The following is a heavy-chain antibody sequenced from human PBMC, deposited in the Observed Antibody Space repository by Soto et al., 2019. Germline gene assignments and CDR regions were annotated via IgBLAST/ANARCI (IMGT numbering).Heavy chain of an antibody. D-gene: IGHD6-13*01. CDR1: GFTFSSHS. CDR3: ARARYSSSWSHYYYGMDV. Sequence: EVQLVESGGGLVKPGGSLRLSCAASGFTFSSHSMNWVRQAPGKGLEWVSSISISSTYIYYADSLKGRFTISRDDAKNSLYLQMTSLRAEDTAVYCCARARYSSSWSHYYYGMDVWGQGTTVTVSS. J-gene: IGHJ6*02. V-gene: IGHV3-21*01. CDR2: ISISSTYI.